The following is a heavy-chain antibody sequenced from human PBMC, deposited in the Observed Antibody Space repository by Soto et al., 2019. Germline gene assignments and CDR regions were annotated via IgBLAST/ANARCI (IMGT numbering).Heavy chain of an antibody. CDR3: ARDRGAPYYDFWSGLDY. CDR1: GYTFTSYA. J-gene: IGHJ4*02. Sequence: ASVKVSCKASGYTFTSYAMHWVRQAPGQRLEWMGWINAGNGNTKYSQKFQGRVTITRDTSASTAYMELSSLRSEDTAVYYCARDRGAPYYDFWSGLDYWGQGTLVTVSS. V-gene: IGHV1-3*01. D-gene: IGHD3-3*01. CDR2: INAGNGNT.